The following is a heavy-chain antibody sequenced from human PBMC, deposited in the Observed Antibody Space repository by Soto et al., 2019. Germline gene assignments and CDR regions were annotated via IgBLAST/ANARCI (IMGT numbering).Heavy chain of an antibody. J-gene: IGHJ3*01. CDR2: IGHTGSLI. CDR1: GFTFKKFA. Sequence: EVQLLESGGGLAQPGGSLRLSCSASGFTFKKFAMSWVRQAPGKGLEWVSGIGHTGSLIYYADSVMGRFTISRDNSQNTLHLQMDSLRADDTAMYYCTKRPVLSLEAPDSFDLWGQGTMVTVSS. CDR3: TKRPVLSLEAPDSFDL. V-gene: IGHV3-23*01. D-gene: IGHD2-8*02.